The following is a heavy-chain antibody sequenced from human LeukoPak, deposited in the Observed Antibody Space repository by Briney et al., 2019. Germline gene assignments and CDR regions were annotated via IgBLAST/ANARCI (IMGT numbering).Heavy chain of an antibody. Sequence: ASVKVSFKASGYTFTSCYLYWVRQAPGQGLEWMGVINPSGGSTTSAQKFQGRVTMTRDTSTSTVYMELRSLRSEDTAVYYCARGPGPADDGGGYCFDYWGQGTLVTVSS. V-gene: IGHV1-46*01. J-gene: IGHJ4*02. CDR1: GYTFTSCY. CDR3: ARGPGPADDGGGYCFDY. D-gene: IGHD3-22*01. CDR2: INPSGGST.